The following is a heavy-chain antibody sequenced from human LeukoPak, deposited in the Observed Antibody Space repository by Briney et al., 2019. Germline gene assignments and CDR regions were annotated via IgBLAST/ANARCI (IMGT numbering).Heavy chain of an antibody. J-gene: IGHJ4*02. V-gene: IGHV3-33*01. Sequence: GRSLRLSCAASGFTFSSYGMHWVRQAPGKGLEWVAVIWYDGSNKYYADSVKGRFTISRDNSKNTLYLQMNSLRAEDTAVYYCARDGNYYGSGTPEGYFDYWGQGTLVTVSS. CDR2: IWYDGSNK. CDR1: GFTFSSYG. D-gene: IGHD3-10*01. CDR3: ARDGNYYGSGTPEGYFDY.